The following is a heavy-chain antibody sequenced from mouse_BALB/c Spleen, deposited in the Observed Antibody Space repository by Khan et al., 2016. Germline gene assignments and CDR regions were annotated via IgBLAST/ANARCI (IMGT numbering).Heavy chain of an antibody. V-gene: IGHV3-8*02. CDR1: GDFITSGY. CDR2: ISYTGIT. J-gene: IGHJ4*01. Sequence: EVQLVESGPSLVKPSQSLSLTCSVSGDFITSGYWNWIRKFPGNNLEYMGYISYTGITYYNPSLKSRISITRDTSKNQYYLQLNSVTTEDTATYYCARYGTRENAMDYWGQGTAVTVSS. D-gene: IGHD1-1*01. CDR3: ARYGTRENAMDY.